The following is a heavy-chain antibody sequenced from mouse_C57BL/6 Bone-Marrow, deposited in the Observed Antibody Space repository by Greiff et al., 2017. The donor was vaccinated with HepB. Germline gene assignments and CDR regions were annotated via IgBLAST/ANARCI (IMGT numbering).Heavy chain of an antibody. D-gene: IGHD2-5*01. Sequence: QVQLKESGAELARPGASVKLSCKASGYTFTSYGISWVKQRTGQGLEWIGEIYPRSGNTYYNEKFKGKATLTADKSSSTAYMELRSLTSEDSAVYFCASYSNYWYFDVWGTGTTVTVSS. CDR2: IYPRSGNT. CDR1: GYTFTSYG. CDR3: ASYSNYWYFDV. V-gene: IGHV1-81*01. J-gene: IGHJ1*03.